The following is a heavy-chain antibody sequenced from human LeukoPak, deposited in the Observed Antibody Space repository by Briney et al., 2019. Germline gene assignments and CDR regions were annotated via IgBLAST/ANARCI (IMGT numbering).Heavy chain of an antibody. CDR1: GFTFSSYS. CDR3: ARDLRRADC. CDR2: ISSSYI. Sequence: GGSLRLSCAASGFTFSSYSMNWVRQALGKGLEWVSSISSSYIYYADSVKGRFTISRDNAKNSLYLQMNSLRAEDTAVYYCARDLRRADCWGQGTLVTVSS. J-gene: IGHJ4*02. V-gene: IGHV3-21*01. D-gene: IGHD2-21*01.